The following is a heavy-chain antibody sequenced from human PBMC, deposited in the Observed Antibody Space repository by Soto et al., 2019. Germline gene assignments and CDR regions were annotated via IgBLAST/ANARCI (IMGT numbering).Heavy chain of an antibody. J-gene: IGHJ4*02. D-gene: IGHD5-18*01. CDR3: ARDIRGYSRAFDY. Sequence: SETLSLTCTVSGDSVSSDNYYWTWIRQPPGKGLEWIGYIYSSGSTNYNPSLKSRVTISLDTSRNLFSLKLTSVTAADTAVYYCARDIRGYSRAFDYWGQGTLVTVSS. CDR1: GDSVSSDNYY. V-gene: IGHV4-61*01. CDR2: IYSSGST.